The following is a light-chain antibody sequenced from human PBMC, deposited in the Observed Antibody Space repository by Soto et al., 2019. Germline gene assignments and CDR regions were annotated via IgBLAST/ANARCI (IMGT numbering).Light chain of an antibody. CDR3: QQYGSSLT. CDR2: DAS. V-gene: IGKV3-20*01. Sequence: EIVLTQSPATLSLSPGERVTLSCRASQSVSSYLAWYQQKPGQAPRLLIYDASSRGTGIPDRFSGSGSGTDFTLTISRLEHEDFAVYYWQQYGSSLTFGQGTRLEIK. CDR1: QSVSSY. J-gene: IGKJ5*01.